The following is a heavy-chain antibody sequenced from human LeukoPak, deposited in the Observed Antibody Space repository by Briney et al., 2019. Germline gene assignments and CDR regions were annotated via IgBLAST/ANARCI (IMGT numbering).Heavy chain of an antibody. CDR3: TRPYDFWSVKYYYYMDV. J-gene: IGHJ6*03. V-gene: IGHV3-73*01. D-gene: IGHD3-3*01. CDR2: IRSKANSYAT. Sequence: GGSLRLSCAASGFTFSGSAMHWVRQASGKGLEWVGRIRSKANSYATAYAASVKGRFTISRDDSKNTAYLQMNSLKTEDTAVYYCTRPYDFWSVKYYYYMDVWGKGTTVTVSS. CDR1: GFTFSGSA.